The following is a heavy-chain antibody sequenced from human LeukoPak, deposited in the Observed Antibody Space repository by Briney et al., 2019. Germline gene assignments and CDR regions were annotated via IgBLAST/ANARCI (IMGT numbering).Heavy chain of an antibody. CDR3: ARDIGDCSSLSCYNHYYYMDV. V-gene: IGHV3-30*02. CDR2: IRYDGSNK. Sequence: GGSLRLSCAASGFTFSSYGMHWVRQAPGKGLEWVAFIRYDGSNKYYADSVKGRFTISRDNSKNTLYLQMNSLRDEDTAVYYCARDIGDCSSLSCYNHYYYMDVWGKGTTVTVSS. J-gene: IGHJ6*03. CDR1: GFTFSSYG. D-gene: IGHD2-2*02.